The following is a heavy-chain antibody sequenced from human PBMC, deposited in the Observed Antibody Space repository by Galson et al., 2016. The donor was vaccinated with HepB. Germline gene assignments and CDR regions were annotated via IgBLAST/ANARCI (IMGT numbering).Heavy chain of an antibody. V-gene: IGHV3-15*01. CDR3: AAYIPNDNYPFDY. CDR2: IKLTADGWTT. Sequence: SLRLSCAASGFTFTYAWMTWVRQAPGKGLEWVGRIKLTADGWTTDYTAPVRGRFTISRDESENTLYLHINNLKTEDTGVYFCAAYIPNDNYPFDYWGQGTLVTVSS. J-gene: IGHJ4*02. CDR1: GFTFTYAW. D-gene: IGHD1-1*01.